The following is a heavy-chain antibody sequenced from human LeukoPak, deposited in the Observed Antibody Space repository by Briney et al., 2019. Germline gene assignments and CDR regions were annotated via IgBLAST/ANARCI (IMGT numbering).Heavy chain of an antibody. CDR3: SSSGYSSGWFYWFDP. CDR1: GGSISSGGHY. V-gene: IGHV4-31*11. D-gene: IGHD6-19*01. J-gene: IGHJ5*02. CDR2: IYYSGST. Sequence: SETLSLTCDVSGGSISSGGHYWSWIRQHPGKGLEWIGYIYYSGSTYYSPSLKSRLTISVDTSKNQFSLKLSSVTAADTAVYYCSSSGYSSGWFYWFDPWGQGTLVTVSS.